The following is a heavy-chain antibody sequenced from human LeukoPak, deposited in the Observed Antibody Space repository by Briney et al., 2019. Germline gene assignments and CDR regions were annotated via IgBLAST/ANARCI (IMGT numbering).Heavy chain of an antibody. CDR1: GFTFSSYA. V-gene: IGHV3-30*04. J-gene: IGHJ4*02. Sequence: GGSLRLSCAASGFTFSSYAIHWVRQAPGKGLEWVAVISKDGSDKYYADSVKGRFTISRDNSRNTLFLQMNSLGGEDTAVYYCAIVPDSSGWAGDYWGQGTLVTVSS. CDR2: ISKDGSDK. CDR3: AIVPDSSGWAGDY. D-gene: IGHD6-19*01.